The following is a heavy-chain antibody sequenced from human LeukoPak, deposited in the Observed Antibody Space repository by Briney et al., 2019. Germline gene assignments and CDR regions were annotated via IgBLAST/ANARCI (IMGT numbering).Heavy chain of an antibody. CDR3: ARVKPDILVPDY. V-gene: IGHV4-30-4*01. J-gene: IGHJ4*02. D-gene: IGHD2-2*01. CDR1: GGSISSGDYY. Sequence: SQTLSLTCTVSGGSISSGDYYWSWIRQPPGKGLEWIGYIYYSGSTYYNPSLKSRVTISVDTSKNQFSLKLSSVTAADTAVYYCARVKPDILVPDYWGQGTLVTVSS. CDR2: IYYSGST.